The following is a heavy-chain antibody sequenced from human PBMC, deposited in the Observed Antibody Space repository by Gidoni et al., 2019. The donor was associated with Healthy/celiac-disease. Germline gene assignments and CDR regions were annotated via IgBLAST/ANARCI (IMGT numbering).Heavy chain of an antibody. D-gene: IGHD3-22*01. CDR2: SSGSGGST. CDR3: AKDGGSSGYYSQIDY. CDR1: GFTFSSYA. Sequence: EVQLLESGGGLVQPGGSLRLSCAASGFTFSSYAMSWVRQAPGKGLEWVSASSGSGGSTYYADSVKGRFTISRDNSKNTLYLQMNSLRAEDTAVYYCAKDGGSSGYYSQIDYWGQGTLVTVSS. J-gene: IGHJ4*02. V-gene: IGHV3-23*01.